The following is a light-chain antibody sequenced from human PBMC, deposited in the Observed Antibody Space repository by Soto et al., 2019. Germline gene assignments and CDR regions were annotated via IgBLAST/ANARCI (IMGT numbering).Light chain of an antibody. CDR1: NIGSKS. J-gene: IGLJ1*01. Sequence: SYLVTQPPPVSVAPGQTARISGGGKNIGSKSVHCYQQKPGQAPVLVVYDGSDRPSGIPERFSGSNSGNTATLTISRVEAGDEADYYCQVWDSSSDHYVFGTGTKVTV. CDR2: DGS. V-gene: IGLV3-21*02. CDR3: QVWDSSSDHYV.